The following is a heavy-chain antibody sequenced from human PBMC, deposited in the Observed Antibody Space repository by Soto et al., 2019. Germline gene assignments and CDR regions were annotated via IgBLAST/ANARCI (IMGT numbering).Heavy chain of an antibody. D-gene: IGHD3-10*01. V-gene: IGHV3-33*01. J-gene: IGHJ3*02. Sequence: QVQLVESGGGVVQPGRSLRLSCAASGFTFSSYGMHWVRQAPGKGLEWVAVIWYDGSNKYYADSVKGRFTISRDNSKNTLYLQMNSLRAEDTAVYYCARVRGGFGDLDAFDIWGQGTMVTVSS. CDR3: ARVRGGFGDLDAFDI. CDR1: GFTFSSYG. CDR2: IWYDGSNK.